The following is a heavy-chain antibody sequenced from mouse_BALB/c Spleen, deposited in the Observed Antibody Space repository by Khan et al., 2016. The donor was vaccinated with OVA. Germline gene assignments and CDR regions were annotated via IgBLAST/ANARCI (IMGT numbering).Heavy chain of an antibody. V-gene: IGHV9-3-1*01. CDR1: GYTFTNYG. CDR2: INTYTGEP. CDR3: QRAHYYSYVMDY. D-gene: IGHD1-1*01. Sequence: QIQLVQSGPALKKPGETVKISCKASGYTFTNYGMNWVKQAPGKGLKWMGWINTYTGEPTYADDFKGRFAFSLETSANTANLQINNLKSEDTDTYVCQRAHYYSYVMDYWGQGTSVTVSS. J-gene: IGHJ4*01.